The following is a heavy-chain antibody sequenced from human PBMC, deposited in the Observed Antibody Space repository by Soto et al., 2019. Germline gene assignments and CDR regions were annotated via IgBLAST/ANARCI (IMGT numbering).Heavy chain of an antibody. V-gene: IGHV1-2*06. J-gene: IGHJ6*02. CDR3: AREKQLGDNYYGMDV. CDR2: INPSSGST. D-gene: IGHD6-6*01. CDR1: GYTFIGYY. Sequence: GASVKVSCKASGYTFIGYYIHWVRQAPGQGLEWVGRINPSSGSTIYTQKFQGRATMTRDKSTSTVFMDLSRLTSDDTAIYYCAREKQLGDNYYGMDVWGQGTTVTVSS.